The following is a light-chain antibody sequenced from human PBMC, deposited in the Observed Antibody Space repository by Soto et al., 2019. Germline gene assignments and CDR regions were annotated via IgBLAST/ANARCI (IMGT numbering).Light chain of an antibody. V-gene: IGKV3-11*01. CDR1: QSVSSY. CDR2: DAS. Sequence: EIVLTQSPATLSLSPGERATLSCRASQSVSSYLAWYQQKPGQAPRLLIYDASNRATGIPARFSGSGSGTDFTLTISSLEPEDFATYYCQQSYTFPWTFGQGTKVEIK. CDR3: QQSYTFPWT. J-gene: IGKJ1*01.